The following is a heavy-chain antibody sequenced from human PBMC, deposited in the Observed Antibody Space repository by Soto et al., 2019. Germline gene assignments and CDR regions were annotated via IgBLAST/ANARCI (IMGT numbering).Heavy chain of an antibody. CDR1: GFTFSSFG. J-gene: IGHJ6*02. CDR3: GREKEDEGSSSLRVYYGVDV. D-gene: IGHD6-6*01. Sequence: QVQLVESGGGVVQPGRSLRLSCAASGFTFSSFGMHWVRQAPGKGLQWVALMSYDGTNRYYADSVKGRFTISRDSSKNTLYLQMDSLRAEDTAVYYCGREKEDEGSSSLRVYYGVDVWGQGTTVIVSS. V-gene: IGHV3-30*03. CDR2: MSYDGTNR.